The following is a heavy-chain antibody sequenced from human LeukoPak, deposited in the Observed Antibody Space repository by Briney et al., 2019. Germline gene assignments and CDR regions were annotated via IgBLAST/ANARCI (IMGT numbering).Heavy chain of an antibody. Sequence: PGGSLRLSCAASGFTFSSYSMNWVRQAPGKGLEWVSSISGSSYYIYYADSVKGRFTISRDNSKNTLYLQMNSLRAEDTAVYYCAKGIAAAGYPLDAFDIWGQGTMVTVSS. D-gene: IGHD6-13*01. CDR2: ISGSSYYI. CDR1: GFTFSSYS. CDR3: AKGIAAAGYPLDAFDI. V-gene: IGHV3-21*04. J-gene: IGHJ3*02.